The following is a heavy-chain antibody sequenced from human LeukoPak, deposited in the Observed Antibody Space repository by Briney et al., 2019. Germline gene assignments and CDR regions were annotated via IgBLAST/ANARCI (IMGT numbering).Heavy chain of an antibody. CDR2: IYPGDSDT. CDR1: AYSFTSYW. CDR3: ARRGHTAMIPFDI. D-gene: IGHD5-18*01. J-gene: IGHJ3*02. Sequence: GESLQISCKGSAYSFTSYWIGWVRQMPGKGLEWMGIIYPGDSDTRYSPSFQGQVTISADKSISTAYLQWSSLKASDTAMYYCARRGHTAMIPFDIWGQGTMVTVSS. V-gene: IGHV5-51*01.